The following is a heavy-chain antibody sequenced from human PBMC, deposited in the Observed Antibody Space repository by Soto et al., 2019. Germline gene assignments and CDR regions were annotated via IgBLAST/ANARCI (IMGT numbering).Heavy chain of an antibody. J-gene: IGHJ5*02. Sequence: EVQLVESGGALVQPGGSLRLSCEASGFIFSNYWMTWVRQAPGKGLEWLANIKEDGSEKYYVDSVKGRFTLSRDNGKNSLFLHMHSLRAEDTAVYYCARDRYGDPRGFEAWGQGTPVIVSS. CDR3: ARDRYGDPRGFEA. CDR1: GFIFSNYW. D-gene: IGHD4-17*01. V-gene: IGHV3-7*01. CDR2: IKEDGSEK.